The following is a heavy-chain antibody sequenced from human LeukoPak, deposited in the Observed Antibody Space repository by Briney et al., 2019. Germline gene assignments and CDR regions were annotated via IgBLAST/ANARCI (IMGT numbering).Heavy chain of an antibody. CDR1: GGSIGSDY. CDR3: AKYGNSGWVIDN. CDR2: IYYIGGT. J-gene: IGHJ4*02. D-gene: IGHD6-19*01. Sequence: PSETLSLTCTVSGGSIGSDYWTWTRQPPGKGLEYIGYIYYIGGTNYNPSLKSRVTISVDTSKNQFSLKLSSVTAADTAVYFCAKYGNSGWVIDNWGQGTLVTVSS. V-gene: IGHV4-59*08.